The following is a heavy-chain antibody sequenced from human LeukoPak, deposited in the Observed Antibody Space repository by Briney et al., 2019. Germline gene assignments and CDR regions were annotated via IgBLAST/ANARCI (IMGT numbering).Heavy chain of an antibody. Sequence: GGSLRLSCAASGFTFSSYGMHWVRQAPGKGLEWVAVISYDGSNKYYADSVKGRFTISRDNSKNTLYLQMNSLRAEDTAVYYCAKDSRGYSYGYSSDYWGQGTLVTVSS. CDR3: AKDSRGYSYGYSSDY. V-gene: IGHV3-30*18. D-gene: IGHD5-18*01. CDR2: ISYDGSNK. J-gene: IGHJ4*02. CDR1: GFTFSSYG.